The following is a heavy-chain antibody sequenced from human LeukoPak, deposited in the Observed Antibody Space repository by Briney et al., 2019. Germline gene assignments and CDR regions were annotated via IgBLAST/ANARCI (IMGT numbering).Heavy chain of an antibody. D-gene: IGHD6-19*01. J-gene: IGHJ4*02. CDR3: AKESTAQWLVLSFDY. CDR1: GFAFSSYD. Sequence: PGGSLRLSCAASGFAFSSYDMSWVRQAPGQGREWVSATSGSGGSTYYADSVKGRFTISRDNSKNTVYLQMNSLRAEDTAVYYCAKESTAQWLVLSFDYWGQGTLVTVSS. CDR2: TSGSGGST. V-gene: IGHV3-23*01.